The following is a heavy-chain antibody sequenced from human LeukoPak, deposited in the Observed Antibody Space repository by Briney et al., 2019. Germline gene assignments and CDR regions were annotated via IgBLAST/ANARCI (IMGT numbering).Heavy chain of an antibody. CDR3: AKGSSGYSYGIDY. CDR1: GFTFSSYA. J-gene: IGHJ4*01. V-gene: IGHV3-23*01. CDR2: ISGSDIST. Sequence: GGSLRLSCAASGFTFSSYAMSGVRQAPGKGLEWVSGISGSDISTYVDPVKGRFTISRDNSKNTLYLQMNSLRAEDTAIYYCAKGSSGYSYGIDYWGHGILVTVSS. D-gene: IGHD5-18*01.